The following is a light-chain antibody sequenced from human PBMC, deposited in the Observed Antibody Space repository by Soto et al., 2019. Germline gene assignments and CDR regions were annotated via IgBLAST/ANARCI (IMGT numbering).Light chain of an antibody. CDR3: QQYYNIPFT. J-gene: IGKJ3*01. V-gene: IGKV3-15*01. CDR1: QSVSLS. Sequence: EIVLTQSPATLSVSLGDSATLSCRASQSVSLSLAWYQMRPGQPPRLLIYGASTRATDIPARFSGSVSGTDFTLTISSLQAEDVAVYYCQQYYNIPFTFGPGTKVDIK. CDR2: GAS.